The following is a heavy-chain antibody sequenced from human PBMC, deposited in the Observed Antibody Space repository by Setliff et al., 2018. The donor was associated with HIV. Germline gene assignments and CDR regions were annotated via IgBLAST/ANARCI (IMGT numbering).Heavy chain of an antibody. V-gene: IGHV4-38-2*01. CDR1: GSSTNSGYS. D-gene: IGHD2-21*01. J-gene: IGHJ3*02. CDR3: ARHQSREVVPRDAFDI. Sequence: SETLSLTCDVSGSSTNSGYSWGWVRQPPGKGLEWIGTIYDTGNSFYNPSLKSRLTISLDTSQNQVSLKLISVTAADTAVCYCARHQSREVVPRDAFDIWGQGTMVTVSS. CDR2: IYDTGNS.